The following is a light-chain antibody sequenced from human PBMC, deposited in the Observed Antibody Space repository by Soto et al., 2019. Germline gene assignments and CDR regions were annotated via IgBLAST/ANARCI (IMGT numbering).Light chain of an antibody. J-gene: IGKJ5*01. CDR2: GVS. CDR1: QSVSSNY. CDR3: QQYGSSPNT. V-gene: IGKV3-20*01. Sequence: EIVLTQSPGTLSLSPGERATLSCRASQSVSSNYLAWYQQKPGQAPRLLIYGVSSRATGIPDRFSGSGSGTDFALTISRLEPEDFAVYYCQQYGSSPNTFGPGTRLEIK.